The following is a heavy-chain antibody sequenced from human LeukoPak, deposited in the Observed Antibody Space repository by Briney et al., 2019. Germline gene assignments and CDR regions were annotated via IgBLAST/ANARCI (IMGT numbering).Heavy chain of an antibody. CDR1: GGSISSHY. D-gene: IGHD3-3*01. V-gene: IGHV4-59*11. Sequence: SETLSLTCIVSGGSISSHYWSWIRQPPGKGLEWIGYIYYSGSTNYNPSLKSRVTISVDTSKNQFSLKLSSVTAADTAVYYCARVSGYDFWSGYYTGWFDPWGQGTLVTVSS. J-gene: IGHJ5*02. CDR2: IYYSGST. CDR3: ARVSGYDFWSGYYTGWFDP.